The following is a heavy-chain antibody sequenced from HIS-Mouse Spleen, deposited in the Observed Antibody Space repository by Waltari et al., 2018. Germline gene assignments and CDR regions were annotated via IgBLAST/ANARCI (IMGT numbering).Heavy chain of an antibody. CDR1: GGSTRSGSYF. D-gene: IGHD6-13*01. Sequence: QLQLQESGPGLVMPSETLSLTLPVSGGSTRSGSYFWGWIRQPPGKGLEWIGSIYYSGSTYYNPSLKSRVTISVDTSKNQFSLKLSSVTAADTAVYYCAREIPYSSSWYDWYFDLWGRGTLVTVSS. V-gene: IGHV4-39*07. CDR2: IYYSGST. J-gene: IGHJ2*01. CDR3: AREIPYSSSWYDWYFDL.